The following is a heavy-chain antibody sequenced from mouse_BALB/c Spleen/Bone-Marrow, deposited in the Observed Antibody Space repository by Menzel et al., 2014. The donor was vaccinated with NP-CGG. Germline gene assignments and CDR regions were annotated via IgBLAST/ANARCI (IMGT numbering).Heavy chain of an antibody. V-gene: IGHV14-3*02. CDR3: ALYYDYGVGY. D-gene: IGHD2-4*01. J-gene: IGHJ2*01. CDR2: IDPANGNT. CDR1: GFNIKDTY. Sequence: VQLKESGAELVKPGASVKLSCTASGFNIKDTYMHWVKQRPEQRLEWIGRIDPANGNTKYDPKFQGKATITADTSSNTAYLQLSSLTSEDTAVYYCALYYDYGVGYWGQGTTLTVSS.